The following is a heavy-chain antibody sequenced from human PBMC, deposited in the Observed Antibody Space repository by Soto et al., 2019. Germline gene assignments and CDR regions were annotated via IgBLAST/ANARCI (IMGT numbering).Heavy chain of an antibody. J-gene: IGHJ6*03. Sequence: PSETLSLTCTVSGGYISSHYWSWIRQPPGKGLEWIGHISHSGSTNYNPSLKSRVTISVDTSKNQFSLKLSSVTAADTAVYYCGRSYYDFWSGSLYYYMDVWGKGTTVTVSS. CDR1: GGYISSHY. V-gene: IGHV4-59*11. CDR3: GRSYYDFWSGSLYYYMDV. CDR2: ISHSGST. D-gene: IGHD3-3*01.